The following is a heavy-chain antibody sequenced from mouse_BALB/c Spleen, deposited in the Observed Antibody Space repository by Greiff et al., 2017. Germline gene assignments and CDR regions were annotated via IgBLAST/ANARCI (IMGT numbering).Heavy chain of an antibody. Sequence: VQLKESGPGLVKPSQSLSLTCTVTGYSITSDYAWNWIRQFPGNKLEWMGYISYSGSTSYNPSLKSRISITRDTSKNQFFLQLNSVTTEDTATYYCARGIYYYGRGNYFDYWGQGTTLTVSS. CDR1: GYSITSDYA. CDR2: ISYSGST. D-gene: IGHD1-1*01. CDR3: ARGIYYYGRGNYFDY. J-gene: IGHJ2*01. V-gene: IGHV3-2*02.